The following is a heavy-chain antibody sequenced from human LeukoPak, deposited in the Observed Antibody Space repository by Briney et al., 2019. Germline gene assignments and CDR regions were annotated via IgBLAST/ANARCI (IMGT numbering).Heavy chain of an antibody. CDR2: IYSGGST. Sequence: GGSLRLSCAASGFTVSSNYMSWVRQAPGKGLEWVLVIYSGGSTYYADSVKGRFTISRDNAKNSLYLQMNSLRAEDTAVYYCARATRPNAFDIWGQGTMVTVSS. CDR1: GFTVSSNY. J-gene: IGHJ3*02. CDR3: ARATRPNAFDI. V-gene: IGHV3-53*01.